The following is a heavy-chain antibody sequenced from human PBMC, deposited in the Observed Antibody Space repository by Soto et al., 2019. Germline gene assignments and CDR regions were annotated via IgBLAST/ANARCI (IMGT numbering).Heavy chain of an antibody. Sequence: VQLLESGGDLVQPGGSLRLSCVASGFILNNYAMSWVRHAPGKGLEWVYTIGGTEGDSDGVPWYEDSVKGRFTISRDSSANTLFLHMDNLRAEDSALYYCVKRGRNWGAFDFWGQGTTVVVSS. CDR1: GFILNNYA. CDR2: IGGTEGDSDGVP. CDR3: VKRGRNWGAFDF. D-gene: IGHD7-27*01. V-gene: IGHV3-23*01. J-gene: IGHJ3*01.